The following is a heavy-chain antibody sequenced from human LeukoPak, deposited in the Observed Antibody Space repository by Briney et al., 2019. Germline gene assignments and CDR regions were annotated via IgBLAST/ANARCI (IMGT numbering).Heavy chain of an antibody. CDR3: ARGQGPYYNGSGSYYPGSLGYVYYFDY. J-gene: IGHJ4*02. CDR1: GGSFSGYY. D-gene: IGHD3-10*01. V-gene: IGHV4-34*01. Sequence: PSETLSLTCAVYGGSFSGYYWSWIRQPPGKGLEWIGEINHSGSTNYNPSLKSRVTISVDTSKNQFSLKLSSVTAADTAVYYCARGQGPYYNGSGSYYPGSLGYVYYFDYWGQGTLVTVSS. CDR2: INHSGST.